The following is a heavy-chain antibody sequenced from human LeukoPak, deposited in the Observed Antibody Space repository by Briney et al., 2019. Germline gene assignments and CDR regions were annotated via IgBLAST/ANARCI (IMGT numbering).Heavy chain of an antibody. CDR3: AREASSYYYDSSGYYSYDAFDI. CDR2: IFYDGDSK. D-gene: IGHD3-22*01. J-gene: IGHJ3*02. V-gene: IGHV3-33*08. CDR1: GFTFSDYY. Sequence: GGSLRLSCAASGFTFSDYYMSWIRQAPGKGLEWVGVIFYDGDSKHYADSVKGRFTISRDNAKNSLYLQMNSLRAEDTAVYYCAREASSYYYDSSGYYSYDAFDIWGQGTMVTVSS.